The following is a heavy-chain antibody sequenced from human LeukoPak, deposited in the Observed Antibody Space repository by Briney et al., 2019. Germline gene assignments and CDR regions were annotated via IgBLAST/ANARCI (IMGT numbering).Heavy chain of an antibody. CDR1: GGSFSGYY. Sequence: PSETLSLTCAVYGGSFSGYYWSWIRQPPGKGLEWIGEINHSGSTNYNPSLKSRVTISVDTSKNQFSLKLSSVTAADTAVYYCARSTVVTDAFDIWGQGTMVTVSS. CDR2: INHSGST. J-gene: IGHJ3*02. CDR3: ARSTVVTDAFDI. D-gene: IGHD4-23*01. V-gene: IGHV4-34*01.